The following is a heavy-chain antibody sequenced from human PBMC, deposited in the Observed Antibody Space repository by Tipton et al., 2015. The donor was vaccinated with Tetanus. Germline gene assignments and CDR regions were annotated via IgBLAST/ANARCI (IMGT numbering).Heavy chain of an antibody. D-gene: IGHD5-18*01. J-gene: IGHJ5*02. CDR2: IIPIFGTA. V-gene: IGHV1-69*01. CDR1: GGTFSSYA. CDR3: ARDRVDTAMLSSWFDP. Sequence: QLVQSGAEVKKPGSSVKVSCKAPGGTFSSYAISWVRQAPGQGLEWMGGIIPIFGTANYAQKFQGRVTITADESTSTAYMELSSLRSEDTAVYYCARDRVDTAMLSSWFDPWGQGTLVTVSS.